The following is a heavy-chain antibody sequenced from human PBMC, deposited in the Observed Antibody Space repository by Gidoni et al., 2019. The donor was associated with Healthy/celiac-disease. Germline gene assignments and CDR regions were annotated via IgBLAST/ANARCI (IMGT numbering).Heavy chain of an antibody. CDR1: GVTFSSYA. Sequence: EVQLLESGGGLVQPGGSLRLSCAASGVTFSSYAMSWVRQAPGKGLEWVSAISGSGGSTYYADSVKGRFTISRDNSKNTLYLQMNSLRAEDTAVYYCAKGRGGATRVYYYGMDVWGQGTTVTVSS. J-gene: IGHJ6*02. CDR3: AKGRGGATRVYYYGMDV. CDR2: ISGSGGST. V-gene: IGHV3-23*01. D-gene: IGHD1-26*01.